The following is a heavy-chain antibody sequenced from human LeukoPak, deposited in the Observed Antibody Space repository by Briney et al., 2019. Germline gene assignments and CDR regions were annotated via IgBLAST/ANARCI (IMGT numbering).Heavy chain of an antibody. D-gene: IGHD4-11*01. CDR1: GFTFSSYS. J-gene: IGHJ6*03. V-gene: IGHV3-48*01. Sequence: GGSLRLSCAASGFTFSSYSMNWVRQAPGKGLEWVSYISSSSSTIYYADSVKGRFTISRDNAKNSLYLQMNSLRAEDTAVYYCARAFDYSNYGAPLRPMDVGGKGTTVTVSS. CDR2: ISSSSSTI. CDR3: ARAFDYSNYGAPLRPMDV.